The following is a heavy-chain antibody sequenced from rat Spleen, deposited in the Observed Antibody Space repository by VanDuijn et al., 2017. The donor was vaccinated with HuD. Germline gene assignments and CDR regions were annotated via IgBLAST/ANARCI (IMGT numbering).Heavy chain of an antibody. CDR1: GFTFSDYY. V-gene: IGHV5-7*01. CDR2: ISYDDSRT. CDR3: ARPDGGYWFAY. J-gene: IGHJ3*01. Sequence: EVQLVESGGGLVQPGRSLKLSCAASGFTFSDYYMAWVRQAPKKGLEWVATISYDDSRTHYRDSVKGRFTISRDNAKNTQYLQMDSLRSEDTATYYCARPDGGYWFAYWGQGTLVTVSS. D-gene: IGHD1-11*01.